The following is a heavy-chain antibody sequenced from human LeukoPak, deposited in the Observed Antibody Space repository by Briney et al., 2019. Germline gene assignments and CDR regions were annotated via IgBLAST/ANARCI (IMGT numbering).Heavy chain of an antibody. CDR2: INTSGGST. Sequence: ASVKVSCKASGYTFTSYYMHWVRQAPGQGLEWMGIINTSGGSTSYAQKFQGRVTMTRDTSTSTVYMELSSLRSEDTAVYYCARDSWIGRASGSKGSNVGTTGYWGQGTLVTV. V-gene: IGHV1-46*01. CDR3: ARDSWIGRASGSKGSNVGTTGY. CDR1: GYTFTSYY. J-gene: IGHJ4*02. D-gene: IGHD1-26*01.